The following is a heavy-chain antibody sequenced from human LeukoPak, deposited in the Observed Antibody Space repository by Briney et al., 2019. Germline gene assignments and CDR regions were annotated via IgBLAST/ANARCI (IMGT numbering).Heavy chain of an antibody. CDR2: VSGSGGST. CDR3: VKAGIAAVTGRYYIDY. D-gene: IGHD6-13*01. V-gene: IGHV3-23*01. CDR1: GFAFNTYA. J-gene: IGHJ4*02. Sequence: GGSLRLSCAASGFAFNTYAMRWVRQAPGKGLEWVSTVSGSGGSTYYADSVKGRFTISRDNSKNTLHLQINSLRAEDTAVYYCVKAGIAAVTGRYYIDYWGLGALVTVSS.